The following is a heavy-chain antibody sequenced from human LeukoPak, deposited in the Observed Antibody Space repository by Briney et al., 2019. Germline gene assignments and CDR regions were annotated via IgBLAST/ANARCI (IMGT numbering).Heavy chain of an antibody. J-gene: IGHJ5*02. CDR1: GFTFSSYG. CDR2: IRYDGSNK. Sequence: GGSLRLPCAASGFTFSSYGMHWVRRAPGKGLEGVAFIRYDGSNKYYADSVKGRFTISRDNSKNTLYLQMNSLRAEDTAVYYCARGRIKPRNWFDPWGQGTLVTVSS. D-gene: IGHD1-14*01. CDR3: ARGRIKPRNWFDP. V-gene: IGHV3-30*02.